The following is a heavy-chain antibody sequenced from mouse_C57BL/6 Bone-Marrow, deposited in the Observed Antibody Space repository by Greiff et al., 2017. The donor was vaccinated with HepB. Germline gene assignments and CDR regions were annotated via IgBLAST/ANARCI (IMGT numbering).Heavy chain of an antibody. CDR2: IYPGSGST. CDR3: ARGRVITTVVAHWYFDV. D-gene: IGHD1-1*01. V-gene: IGHV1-55*01. J-gene: IGHJ1*03. CDR1: GYTFTSYW. Sequence: QVQLQQPGAELVKPGASVKMSCKASGYTFTSYWITWVKQRPGQGLEWIGDIYPGSGSTNYNEKFKSKATLTVDTSSSTAYLQRSSLTSEDSAVYYCARGRVITTVVAHWYFDVWGTGTTVTVSS.